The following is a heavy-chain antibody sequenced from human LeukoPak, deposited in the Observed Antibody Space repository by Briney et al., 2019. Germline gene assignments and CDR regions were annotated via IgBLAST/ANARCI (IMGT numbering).Heavy chain of an antibody. CDR1: GFTYSSFE. CDR2: ISTSGAST. CDR3: ARERGYNYGYSGYYDH. J-gene: IGHJ4*02. V-gene: IGHV3-48*03. D-gene: IGHD5-18*01. Sequence: PGGSLRLSCAASGFTYSSFEMVWVRQAPGKGLEWISYISTSGASTYHADSVKGRFTVSRDNVKHSMSLRMDTLRVEDTAVYYCARERGYNYGYSGYYDHWGQGVLVTVAS.